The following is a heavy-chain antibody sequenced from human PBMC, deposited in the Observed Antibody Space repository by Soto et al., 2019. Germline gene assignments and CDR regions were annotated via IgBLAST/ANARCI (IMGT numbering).Heavy chain of an antibody. D-gene: IGHD3-10*01. CDR1: GGPISSYY. CDR3: ARVWGGAFDI. CDR2: IYYSGST. Sequence: QVQLQESGPGLVKPSETLSLTCTVSGGPISSYYWRWIRQPPGKGLEWIGYIYYSGSTHYNPSLKSRGTTSGYTSKTQCTLQLSSVTAADTDVYYCARVWGGAFDIWGQGTMVTVSS. J-gene: IGHJ3*02. V-gene: IGHV4-59*01.